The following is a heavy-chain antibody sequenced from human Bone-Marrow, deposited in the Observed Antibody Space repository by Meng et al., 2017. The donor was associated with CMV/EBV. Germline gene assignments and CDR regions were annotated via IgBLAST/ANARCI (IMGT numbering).Heavy chain of an antibody. CDR1: GFIFSSYV. CDR2: VSPSGSKT. Sequence: GESLKISCAASGFIFSSYVMSWVRQARGKGLEWVSTVSPSGSKTYYADSVKGRSTISRDNSKNTLYLQMNSLRAEDTAVYYCAKDYSSYDYYYGMDVWGQGTTVTVSS. D-gene: IGHD4-11*01. J-gene: IGHJ6*02. CDR3: AKDYSSYDYYYGMDV. V-gene: IGHV3-23*01.